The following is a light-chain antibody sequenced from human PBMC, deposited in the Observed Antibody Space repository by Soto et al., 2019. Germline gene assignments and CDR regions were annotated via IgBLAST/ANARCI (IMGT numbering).Light chain of an antibody. CDR1: SSDVAGYNY. CDR3: SSYTTSSTYV. J-gene: IGLJ1*01. V-gene: IGLV2-14*03. CDR2: DVS. Sequence: QSALTQPASVSGSPGQSITISCTGTSSDVAGYNYVSWYQQHPVKASKLMIYDVSNRPSGVSNRFSGSKSGNTASLTISGLQAEDEADYYCSSYTTSSTYVFGTGTKLTVL.